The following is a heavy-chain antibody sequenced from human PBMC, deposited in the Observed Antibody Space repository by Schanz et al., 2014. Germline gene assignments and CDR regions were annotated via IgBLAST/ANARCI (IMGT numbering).Heavy chain of an antibody. J-gene: IGHJ4*02. D-gene: IGHD6-13*01. CDR1: GFPFSDYF. CDR2: IGNGGVTI. V-gene: IGHV3-11*01. Sequence: QVQLVDSGGGLVKPGGSLRLSCTASGFPFSDYFMAWIRQPPGRGLEWVSYIGNGGVTIYYADSVKGRFTISRDNSKNSLYLQMNSLRAEDTAVYYCARDQGYTTSWHICDLWGQGTLVTVSS. CDR3: ARDQGYTTSWHICDL.